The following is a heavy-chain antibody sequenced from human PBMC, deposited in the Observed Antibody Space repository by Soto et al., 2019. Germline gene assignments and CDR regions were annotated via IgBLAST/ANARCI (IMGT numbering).Heavy chain of an antibody. CDR1: GGSISSSSYY. CDR3: ASHWGLSLYDSSGYYVDY. J-gene: IGHJ4*02. D-gene: IGHD3-22*01. CDR2: IYYSGST. V-gene: IGHV4-39*01. Sequence: SETLSLTCTVSGGSISSSSYYWGWIRQPPGKGLEWIGSIYYSGSTYYNPSLKSRVTISVDTSKNQFSLKLSSVTAADTAVYYCASHWGLSLYDSSGYYVDYWGQGTLVTVSS.